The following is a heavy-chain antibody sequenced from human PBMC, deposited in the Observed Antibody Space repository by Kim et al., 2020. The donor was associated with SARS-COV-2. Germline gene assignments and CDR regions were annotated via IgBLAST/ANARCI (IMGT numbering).Heavy chain of an antibody. V-gene: IGHV3-74*01. D-gene: IGHD3-3*01. CDR3: AREGNWNLDS. J-gene: IGHJ4*02. Sequence: GGSLRLSCVASGFTFSRHWMHWVRQAPGKGLEWVSRMNGYETERHYADSVKGRFTISRDNVKNTLYLQMNSLKAEDTAVYYCAREGNWNLDSWGQGTLVTVSS. CDR1: GFTFSRHW. CDR2: MNGYETER.